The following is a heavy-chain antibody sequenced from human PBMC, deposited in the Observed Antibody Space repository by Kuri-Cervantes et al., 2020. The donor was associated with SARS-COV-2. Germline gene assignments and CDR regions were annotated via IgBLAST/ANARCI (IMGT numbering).Heavy chain of an antibody. J-gene: IGHJ6*02. CDR1: GFTFSRYA. D-gene: IGHD2-21*01. CDR3: ARDRVGVHDV. Sequence: GESLKISCAASGFTFSRYAMHWVRQAPGKGLEWVAVISYDGSNKDYTASGKGRFTISRDNSQNTLYLQMKSLRTEDTALYYCARDRVGVHDVWGQGTTVTVSS. CDR2: ISYDGSNK. V-gene: IGHV3-30-3*01.